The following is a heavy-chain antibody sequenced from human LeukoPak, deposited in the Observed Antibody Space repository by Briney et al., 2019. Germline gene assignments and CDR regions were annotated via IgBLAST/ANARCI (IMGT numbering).Heavy chain of an antibody. J-gene: IGHJ4*02. CDR1: GGSISSSSYY. V-gene: IGHV4-39*01. CDR2: IYYSGST. D-gene: IGHD5-18*01. CDR3: ARAPYSYGLLYFDY. Sequence: SETLSLTCTVSGGSISSSSYYWGWIRQPPGKGLEWIGSIYYSGSTYYNPSLKSRVTISVDTSKNQFSLKLSSVTAADTAVYYCARAPYSYGLLYFDYWGRGTLVTVSS.